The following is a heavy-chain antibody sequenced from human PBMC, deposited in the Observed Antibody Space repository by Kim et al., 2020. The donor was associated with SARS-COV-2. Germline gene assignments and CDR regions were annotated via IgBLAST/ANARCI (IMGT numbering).Heavy chain of an antibody. CDR2: INAYNGNT. Sequence: ASVKVSCKASGYTFTSYAISWVRQAPGQGLEWMGWINAYNGNTNYAQKLQGRVTMTTDTSTSTAYMELRSLRSDDTAVYYCARDWGDCSGGSCPYFQHWGQGTLVTVSS. V-gene: IGHV1-18*01. CDR3: ARDWGDCSGGSCPYFQH. J-gene: IGHJ1*01. CDR1: GYTFTSYA. D-gene: IGHD2-15*01.